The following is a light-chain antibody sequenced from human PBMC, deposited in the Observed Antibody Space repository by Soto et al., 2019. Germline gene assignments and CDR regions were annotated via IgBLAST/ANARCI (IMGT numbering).Light chain of an antibody. CDR3: QQRSNWVFT. V-gene: IGKV3-11*01. J-gene: IGKJ3*01. Sequence: EIVLTQSPATLSLSPGERATLSCRASQSVSSSLAWYQQKPGQAPRLLIYDASNRATDIPARFSGSGSGTDFTLTINSLEPEDFAVYFCQQRSNWVFTFGPGTKVDIK. CDR1: QSVSSS. CDR2: DAS.